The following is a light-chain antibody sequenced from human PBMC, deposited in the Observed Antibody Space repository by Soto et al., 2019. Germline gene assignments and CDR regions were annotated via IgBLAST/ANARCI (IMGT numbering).Light chain of an antibody. J-gene: IGLJ2*01. CDR2: EVS. V-gene: IGLV2-8*01. CDR3: SSYAGSNNLV. CDR1: SSDVGGYTY. Sequence: QSVLTQPPSASGSPRQPVTISCTGTSSDVGGYTYVSWYRQHPGKAPKLMIYEVSKRPSGVPDRFSGSKSGNTASLTVSGLQAEDEADYYCSSYAGSNNLVFGGGTKLTVL.